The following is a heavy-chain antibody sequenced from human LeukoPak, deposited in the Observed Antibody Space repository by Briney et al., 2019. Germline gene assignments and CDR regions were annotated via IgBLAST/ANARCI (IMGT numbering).Heavy chain of an antibody. CDR1: GYTFPGYY. CDR2: INPNICGR. J-gene: IGHJ4*02. CDR3: SRMYSSSWFYFDY. Sequence: ASVKVSCKASGYTFPGYYMHWLRQAPRPGLEWMGWINPNICGRNYAQKFQGKVTMNKDTSNSTAYIELGRLICDDTAVCCCSRMYSSSWFYFDYWGQGTLLPVSS. D-gene: IGHD6-13*01. V-gene: IGHV1-2*02.